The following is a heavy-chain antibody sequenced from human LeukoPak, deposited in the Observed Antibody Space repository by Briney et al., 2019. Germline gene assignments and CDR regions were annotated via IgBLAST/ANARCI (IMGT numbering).Heavy chain of an antibody. J-gene: IGHJ3*02. Sequence: PSETLSLTCTVSGGSISSSSYYWGWIRQPPGKGLEWIGSIYYSGSTYYNPSLKSRVTISVDTSKNQFSLKLSSATAADTAVYYCARPLGYCSSTSCYGDAFDIWGQGTMVTVSS. CDR3: ARPLGYCSSTSCYGDAFDI. CDR1: GGSISSSSYY. D-gene: IGHD2-2*01. CDR2: IYYSGST. V-gene: IGHV4-39*01.